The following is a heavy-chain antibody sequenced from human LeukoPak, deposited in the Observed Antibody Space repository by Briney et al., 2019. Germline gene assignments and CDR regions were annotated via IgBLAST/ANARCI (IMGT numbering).Heavy chain of an antibody. J-gene: IGHJ4*02. D-gene: IGHD3-3*01. V-gene: IGHV3-23*01. Sequence: PGGSLRLSCAASGFTFSSYAMSWVRQAPGKGLEWVSAISGSGGSTYYADSVKGRFTISRDDSNNALYLQMHSLRAEDTALYYCASGPPFLKYFEYWGQGTLVTVSS. CDR2: ISGSGGST. CDR1: GFTFSSYA. CDR3: ASGPPFLKYFEY.